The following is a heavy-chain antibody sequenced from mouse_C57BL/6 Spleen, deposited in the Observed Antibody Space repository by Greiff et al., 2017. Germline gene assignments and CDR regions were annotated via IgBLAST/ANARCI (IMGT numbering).Heavy chain of an antibody. V-gene: IGHV5-9-1*02. CDR3: TRVEDYYGSFYFDY. CDR2: ISSGGDYI. J-gene: IGHJ2*01. D-gene: IGHD1-1*01. CDR1: GFTFSSYA. Sequence: EVKVVESGEGLVKPGGSLKLSCAASGFTFSSYAMSWVRQTPEKRLEWVAYISSGGDYIYYADTVKGRFTISRDNARNTLYLQMSSLKSEDTAMYYCTRVEDYYGSFYFDYWGQGTTLTVSS.